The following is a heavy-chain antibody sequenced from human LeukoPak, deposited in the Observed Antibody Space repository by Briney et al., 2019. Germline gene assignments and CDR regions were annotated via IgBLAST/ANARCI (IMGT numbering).Heavy chain of an antibody. CDR3: ATVGIAAAGTVDY. Sequence: ASVKVSCKASGYTFTSYYMHWVRQAPGQGLEWLGLITPSGGSTWYAQKFQGRVTMTRDMSTSTAYMELRSLRSDDTAVYYCATVGIAAAGTVDYWGQGTLVTVSS. D-gene: IGHD6-13*01. CDR1: GYTFTSYY. J-gene: IGHJ4*02. CDR2: ITPSGGST. V-gene: IGHV1-46*01.